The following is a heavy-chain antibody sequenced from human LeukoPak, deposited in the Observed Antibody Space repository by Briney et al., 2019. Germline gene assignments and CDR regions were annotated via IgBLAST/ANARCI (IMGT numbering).Heavy chain of an antibody. CDR2: IKQDGSEK. CDR1: GFTFSSYW. D-gene: IGHD3-22*01. V-gene: IGHV3-7*01. Sequence: QPGGSLRLSCAASGFTFSSYWMSWVRQAPGKGLEWVANIKQDGSEKYYVDSVKGRFTISRDNAKNSLYLQMNSLRAEDTAVYYCARERGYDSSGPGAFDIWGQGTMVTVSS. CDR3: ARERGYDSSGPGAFDI. J-gene: IGHJ3*02.